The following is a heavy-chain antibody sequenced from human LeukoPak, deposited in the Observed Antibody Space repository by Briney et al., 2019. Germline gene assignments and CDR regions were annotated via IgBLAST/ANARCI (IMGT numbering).Heavy chain of an antibody. V-gene: IGHV4-59*01. CDR1: GDSISSSY. Sequence: SETLSLTRTVSGDSISSSYWSWIRQPPGKGLEWIGCMYNSGSTNYNPSLKSRVTVAVDMSKNQVSLKLSSVTAADTAVYYCARNRWFDSWGQGTLVTVSS. CDR3: ARNRWFDS. J-gene: IGHJ5*01. CDR2: MYNSGST.